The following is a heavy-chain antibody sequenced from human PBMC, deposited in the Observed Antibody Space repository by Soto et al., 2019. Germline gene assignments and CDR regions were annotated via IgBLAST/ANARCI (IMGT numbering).Heavy chain of an antibody. Sequence: QVQLVQSGDEVKKPGASVKVCGKASGYTFTNYGISWVRQAPGQGLEWMGWISPYNGKTKYPQKLEGRVTMTTDTSRRTSYMELRSLRSDDTAVYFCARDGDRCTSTRCSPWPDTHFDLWGRGTLVTVSS. CDR2: ISPYNGKT. D-gene: IGHD2-2*01. J-gene: IGHJ2*01. CDR3: ARDGDRCTSTRCSPWPDTHFDL. V-gene: IGHV1-18*01. CDR1: GYTFTNYG.